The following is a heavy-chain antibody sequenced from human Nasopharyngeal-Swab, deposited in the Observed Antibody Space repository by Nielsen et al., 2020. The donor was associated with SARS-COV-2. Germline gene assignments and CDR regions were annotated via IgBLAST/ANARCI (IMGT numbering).Heavy chain of an antibody. CDR1: GFTFSSYG. V-gene: IGHV3-33*01. CDR2: IWYDGSNK. CDR3: ARADDFWSGYPYGMDV. Sequence: SCKASGFTFSSYGMHWVRQAPGKGLEWVAVIWYDGSNKYYADSVKGRFTISRDNSKNTLYLQMNSLRAEDTAVYYCARADDFWSGYPYGMDVWGQGTTVTVSS. J-gene: IGHJ6*02. D-gene: IGHD3-3*01.